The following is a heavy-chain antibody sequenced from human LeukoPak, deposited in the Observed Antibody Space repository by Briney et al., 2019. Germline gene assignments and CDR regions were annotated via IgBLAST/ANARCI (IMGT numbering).Heavy chain of an antibody. CDR1: GFSFGDYA. CDR2: ISGSGGNT. Sequence: GGSLRLSCAASGFSFGDYAINWVRQAPGKGLEWVSAISGSGGNTYYADSVKGRFTISRDNSKNTVYLQMSSLRVEDTAVYYCAKPINYDILSGYYGNWGQGTLVTVSS. J-gene: IGHJ4*02. CDR3: AKPINYDILSGYYGN. D-gene: IGHD3-9*01. V-gene: IGHV3-23*01.